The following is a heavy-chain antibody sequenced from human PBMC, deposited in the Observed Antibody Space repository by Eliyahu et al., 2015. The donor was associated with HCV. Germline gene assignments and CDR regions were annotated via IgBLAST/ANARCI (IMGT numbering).Heavy chain of an antibody. CDR3: ASGGGGIAVAGTGGWFDP. Sequence: QVQLQESGPGLVKPSETLSLTCTXSGXXXXTYXWSWIRQPPGKGLEWIGYIHYSGSTNYNPPLKSRVTISIDTSKNQFSLNLTSVTAADTAVYYCASGGGGIAVAGTGGWFDPWVQGTLVTVSS. D-gene: IGHD6-19*01. J-gene: IGHJ5*02. CDR2: IHYSGST. CDR1: GXXXXTYX. V-gene: IGHV4-59*01.